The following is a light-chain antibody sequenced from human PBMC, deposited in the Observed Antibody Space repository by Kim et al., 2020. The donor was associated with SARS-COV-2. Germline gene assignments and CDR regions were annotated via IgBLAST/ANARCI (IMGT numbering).Light chain of an antibody. CDR2: HDS. J-gene: IGLJ1*01. Sequence: APGKTATITGGGDNIGSKSVHWYQQKPGQVPVLVMYHDSARPSGIPERFSGSSSANTATLTISRVEAGDEADYYCQVWDTGSDHYVFGTGTKVTVL. CDR1: NIGSKS. CDR3: QVWDTGSDHYV. V-gene: IGLV3-21*04.